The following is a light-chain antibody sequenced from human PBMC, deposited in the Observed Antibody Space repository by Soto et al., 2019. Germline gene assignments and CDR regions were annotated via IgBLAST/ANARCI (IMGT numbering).Light chain of an antibody. CDR2: DAS. CDR1: QSISSW. V-gene: IGKV1-5*01. J-gene: IGKJ1*01. CDR3: QQYNSYPWT. Sequence: DIQMTQSTSTLSTSVGDRVTITCRASQSISSWLAWYQQKPGKAPKLLIYDASSLESGVPSRFSGSGSGTEFTLTISSLQPDDFATYYCQQYNSYPWTFGQGTMVDIK.